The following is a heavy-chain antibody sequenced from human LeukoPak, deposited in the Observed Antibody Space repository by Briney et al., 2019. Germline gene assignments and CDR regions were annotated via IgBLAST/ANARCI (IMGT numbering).Heavy chain of an antibody. Sequence: GESLKVSCKGSGYSFTSYWIGWVRQMPGKGLEWMGIIYPDDSDTRYSPSFEGQVIFSVDKSICTAYLQWSSLKASDTATYYCARHGHCTNGVCYSNYYYYMDVWGKGTTVTVSS. J-gene: IGHJ6*03. CDR1: GYSFTSYW. CDR3: ARHGHCTNGVCYSNYYYYMDV. V-gene: IGHV5-51*01. CDR2: IYPDDSDT. D-gene: IGHD2-8*01.